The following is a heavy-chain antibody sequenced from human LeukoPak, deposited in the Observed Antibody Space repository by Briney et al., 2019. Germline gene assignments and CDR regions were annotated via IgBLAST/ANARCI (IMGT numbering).Heavy chain of an antibody. V-gene: IGHV4-30-2*01. CDR2: IYHSGST. J-gene: IGHJ4*02. D-gene: IGHD3-22*01. CDR1: GGSISGGGYS. Sequence: SQTLSLTCAVSGGSISGGGYSWSWIRQPPGKGLEWIGYIYHSGSTYYNPSLKSRVTISVDRSKNQFSLKLSSVTAADTAVYYCASSYDSSGYYPPRLDYWGQGTLVTVSS. CDR3: ASSYDSSGYYPPRLDY.